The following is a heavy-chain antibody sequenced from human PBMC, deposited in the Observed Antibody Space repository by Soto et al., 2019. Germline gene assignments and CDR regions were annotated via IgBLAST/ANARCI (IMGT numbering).Heavy chain of an antibody. CDR3: ARGDGNPLFDY. V-gene: IGHV1-3*01. CDR1: GYTFTSYV. Sequence: QVQLVQSGAEVKKPGASVKVSCKASGYTFTSYVMHWVRQAPGQRLEWMGWINAGNGNTKYSQKFQGRVTITRDTSASTAYMELSSLRSEDTAVYYCARGDGNPLFDYWGQGTLVTVSS. D-gene: IGHD3-16*01. J-gene: IGHJ4*02. CDR2: INAGNGNT.